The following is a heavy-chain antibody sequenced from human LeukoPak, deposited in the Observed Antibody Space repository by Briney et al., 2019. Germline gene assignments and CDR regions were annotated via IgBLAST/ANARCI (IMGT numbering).Heavy chain of an antibody. CDR3: ARDRSTMVRGENFAFDI. CDR2: INPNSGGI. CDR1: GYTFSDHY. D-gene: IGHD3-10*01. J-gene: IGHJ3*02. Sequence: ASVKVSCKASGYTFSDHYMHWVRQAPGQALEWMRWINPNSGGINYAQRFQGGVTMTRDTSLSTAYIELSRLRSDDTAVYYCARDRSTMVRGENFAFDIWGQGTMVTVSS. V-gene: IGHV1-2*02.